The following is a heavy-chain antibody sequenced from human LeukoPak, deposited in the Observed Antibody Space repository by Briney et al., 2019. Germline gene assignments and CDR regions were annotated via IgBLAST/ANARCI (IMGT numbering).Heavy chain of an antibody. Sequence: SETLSLTCTVSGDSISSGDCYWSWIRQPAGKGLEWIGRISSSGSTNYNPSLKSRVTISVDTSKNQFSLKLSSVTAADTAVYYCARDTMVRGVTLLLPYYYYYMDVWGKGTTVTISS. D-gene: IGHD3-10*01. CDR2: ISSSGST. J-gene: IGHJ6*03. CDR3: ARDTMVRGVTLLLPYYYYYMDV. V-gene: IGHV4-61*02. CDR1: GDSISSGDCY.